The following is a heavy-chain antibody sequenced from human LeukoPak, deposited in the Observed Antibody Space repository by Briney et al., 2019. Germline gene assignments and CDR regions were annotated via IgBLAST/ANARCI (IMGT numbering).Heavy chain of an antibody. D-gene: IGHD5-18*01. J-gene: IGHJ4*02. CDR3: AREGGYNYGVDY. V-gene: IGHV4-38-2*02. CDR1: GYSISSGYY. Sequence: SETLSLTCTVSGYSISSGYYWGWIRQPPGKGLEWIGSIYHSGSTYYNPSLKSRVTISVDTSKNQFSLKLSSVTAADTAVYYCAREGGYNYGVDYWGQGTLVTVSS. CDR2: IYHSGST.